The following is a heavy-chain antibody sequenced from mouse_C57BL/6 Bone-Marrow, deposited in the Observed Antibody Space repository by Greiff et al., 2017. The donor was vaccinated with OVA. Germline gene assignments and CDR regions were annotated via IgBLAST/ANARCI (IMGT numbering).Heavy chain of an antibody. CDR1: GYTFTDYY. CDR2: INPNNGGT. CDR3: ARGSTMVTTNAMDY. D-gene: IGHD2-1*01. J-gene: IGHJ4*01. V-gene: IGHV1-26*01. Sequence: EVQLQQSGPELVKPGASVKISCKASGYTFTDYYMNWVKQSHGKSLEWIGDINPNNGGTSYNQKFKGKATLTVDKSSSTAYMELRSLTSEDSAVYYSARGSTMVTTNAMDYWGQGTSVTVSS.